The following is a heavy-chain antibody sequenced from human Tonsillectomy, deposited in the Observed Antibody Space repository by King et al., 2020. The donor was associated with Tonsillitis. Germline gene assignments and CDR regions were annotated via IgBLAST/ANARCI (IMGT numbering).Heavy chain of an antibody. CDR1: GFTFSDHY. Sequence: VQLVESGGDLVQPGGSLRLSCVASGFTFSDHYMDWVRQAPGKGLEWVARSRNKANSYTTAYAPSVKGRFTISRDDSKNSLYLQMSSLKTEDTAVYYCTRTQIIAPTVIVSDYWGQGSLVTVSS. V-gene: IGHV3-72*01. D-gene: IGHD6-13*01. J-gene: IGHJ4*02. CDR3: TRTQIIAPTVIVSDY. CDR2: SRNKANSYTT.